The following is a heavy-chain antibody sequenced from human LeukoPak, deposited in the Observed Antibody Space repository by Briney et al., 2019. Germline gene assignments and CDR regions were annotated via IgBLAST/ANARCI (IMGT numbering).Heavy chain of an antibody. Sequence: SETLSLTCTVSGGSISSYYWSWIRQPAGKGLEWIGRIYTSGSTNYNPSLKSRVTMSVDTSKNQFSLKLSSVTAADTAVHYCARDDYGSGSPYYYYGMDVWGQGTTVTVSS. CDR1: GGSISSYY. CDR3: ARDDYGSGSPYYYYGMDV. D-gene: IGHD3-10*01. CDR2: IYTSGST. V-gene: IGHV4-4*07. J-gene: IGHJ6*02.